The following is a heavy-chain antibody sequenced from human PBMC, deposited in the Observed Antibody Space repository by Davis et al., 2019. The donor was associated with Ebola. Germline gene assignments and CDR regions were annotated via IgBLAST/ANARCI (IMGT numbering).Heavy chain of an antibody. CDR3: AKDWRYDSRLRKSYYYGMDV. J-gene: IGHJ6*02. CDR1: GFIFSSYA. V-gene: IGHV3-30*02. D-gene: IGHD3-22*01. CDR2: IRSDGINR. Sequence: GGSLRLSCAASGFIFSSYAIHWVRQTPGKGLEWVAFIRSDGINRYYADSVKGRFTISRDNSKNTVDLQMNSLRREDTAVYYCAKDWRYDSRLRKSYYYGMDVWGQGTTVTVSS.